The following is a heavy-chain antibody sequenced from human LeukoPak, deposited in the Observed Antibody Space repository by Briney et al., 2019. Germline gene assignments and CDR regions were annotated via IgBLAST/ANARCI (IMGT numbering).Heavy chain of an antibody. D-gene: IGHD3-22*01. J-gene: IGHJ3*02. Sequence: GASLKISCKGSGSGFTSYWIGWVRQMPGKGLEWMGIIYPGDSDTSYSPSFQGQVTISADKSISTAYLQWSSLKASDTAMYYCARRGGSSGYYNDAFDIWGQGTMVTVSS. V-gene: IGHV5-51*01. CDR3: ARRGGSSGYYNDAFDI. CDR2: IYPGDSDT. CDR1: GSGFTSYW.